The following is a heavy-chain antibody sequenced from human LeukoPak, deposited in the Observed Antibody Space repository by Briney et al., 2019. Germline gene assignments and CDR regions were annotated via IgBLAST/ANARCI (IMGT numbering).Heavy chain of an antibody. CDR3: ARDSAIAAAGTPYYYYMDV. J-gene: IGHJ6*03. Sequence: ASVKVSCKASGYTFTGYYMHWVRQAPGQGLEWMGWINPNSGGTNYAQKFQGRVTMTRDTSISTAYMELSRLRSDDTAVYYCARDSAIAAAGTPYYYYMDVWRKGTTVTVSS. CDR2: INPNSGGT. CDR1: GYTFTGYY. V-gene: IGHV1-2*02. D-gene: IGHD6-13*01.